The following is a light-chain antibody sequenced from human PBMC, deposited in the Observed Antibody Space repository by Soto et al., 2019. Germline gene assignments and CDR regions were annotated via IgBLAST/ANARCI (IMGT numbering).Light chain of an antibody. V-gene: IGKV2-28*01. J-gene: IGKJ1*01. CDR1: QSLLHSNGYNY. CDR2: LGS. CDR3: MQALQTPPT. Sequence: DIAMTQSPLSLPVTPGEPASISCRSSQSLLHSNGYNYLDWYLQKPGQSPQLLIYLGSNRASGVPDRFSGSGSGTDFTLKISRVEAEDVGFYYCMQALQTPPTFGQGTKVEIK.